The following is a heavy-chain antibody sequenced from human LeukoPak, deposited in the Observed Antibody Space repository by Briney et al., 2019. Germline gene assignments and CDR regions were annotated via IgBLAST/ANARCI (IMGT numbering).Heavy chain of an antibody. D-gene: IGHD5-18*01. J-gene: IGHJ4*02. CDR2: IYYSGST. Sequence: SETLSLTCTVSGGSVSSGDYYRNWIRQPPGKGLEWIGNIYYSGSTSYNPSLKSRVTISIDTSKNQFSLNLNSVTAAYTAVYYCARADTYLDYWGQGILVTLSS. V-gene: IGHV4-30-4*08. CDR3: ARADTYLDY. CDR1: GGSVSSGDYY.